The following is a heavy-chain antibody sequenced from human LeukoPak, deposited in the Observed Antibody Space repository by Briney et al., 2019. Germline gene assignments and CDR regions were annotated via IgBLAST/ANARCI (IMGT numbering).Heavy chain of an antibody. CDR1: GGSISSRSYY. Sequence: KPSETLSLTCTVSGGSISSRSYYWGCARQPPGQGLEWIVSVFYDGNTHQNPSLKSLVTISADTSKNQYSLRLSSVTAADTAVYYCAIDSGDHRVVYWGQGTLVTVSS. CDR3: AIDSGDHRVVY. D-gene: IGHD1-26*01. J-gene: IGHJ4*02. CDR2: VFYDGNT. V-gene: IGHV4-39*01.